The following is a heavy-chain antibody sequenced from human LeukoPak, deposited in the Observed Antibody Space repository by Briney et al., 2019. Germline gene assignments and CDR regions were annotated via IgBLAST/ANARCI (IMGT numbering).Heavy chain of an antibody. CDR2: IRSKANSYAT. D-gene: IGHD5-24*01. CDR3: TSGARRDGYHPASFGPYYYYYMDV. Sequence: GGSLRLSCAASGFTFSGSAMHWVRQASGKGLEWVGRIRSKANSYATAYAASVKGRFTISRDDSKNTAYLQMNSLKTEDTAVYYCTSGARRDGYHPASFGPYYYYYMDVWGKGTTVTVSS. V-gene: IGHV3-73*01. J-gene: IGHJ6*03. CDR1: GFTFSGSA.